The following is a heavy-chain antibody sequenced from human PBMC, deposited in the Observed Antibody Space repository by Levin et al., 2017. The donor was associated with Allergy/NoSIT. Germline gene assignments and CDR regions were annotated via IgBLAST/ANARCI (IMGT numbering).Heavy chain of an antibody. CDR3: ARERITMVRGVISPYGMDV. D-gene: IGHD3-10*01. CDR1: GGTFSSYA. J-gene: IGHJ6*02. V-gene: IGHV1-69*06. CDR2: IIPIFGTA. Sequence: SVKVSCKASGGTFSSYAISWVRQAPGQGLEWMGGIIPIFGTANYAQKFQGRVTITADKSTSTAYMELSSLRSEDTAVYYCARERITMVRGVISPYGMDVWGQGTTVTVSS.